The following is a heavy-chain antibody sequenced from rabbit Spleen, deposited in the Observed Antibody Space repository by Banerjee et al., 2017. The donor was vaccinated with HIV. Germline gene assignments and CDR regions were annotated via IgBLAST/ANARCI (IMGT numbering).Heavy chain of an antibody. D-gene: IGHD6-1*01. CDR1: GFSFSSSYW. CDR3: GRSFNGYGYRTNL. V-gene: IGHV1S45*01. Sequence: QEQLEESGGDLVKPEGSLTLTCTASGFSFSSSYWICWVRQAPGKGLEWIACIYAGSSGSTYYASWAKGRFTISKTSSTTVTLQMTSLTVADTATYFCGRSFNGYGYRTNLWGPGTLVTVS. CDR2: IYAGSSGST. J-gene: IGHJ4*01.